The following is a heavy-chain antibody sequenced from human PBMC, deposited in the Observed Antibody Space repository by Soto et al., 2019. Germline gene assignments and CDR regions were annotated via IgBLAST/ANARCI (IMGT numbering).Heavy chain of an antibody. Sequence: QVQLQESGPGLVKPSETLSLTCTVSGGSISSYYWSWIRQPPGKGLEWIGYIYYSGITNYNPSLKRRVTISVETSKNQFSLKLSSVTAADTAVYYCARGAWASAFDIWGQGTMVTVSS. V-gene: IGHV4-59*08. D-gene: IGHD7-27*01. CDR1: GGSISSYY. J-gene: IGHJ3*02. CDR3: ARGAWASAFDI. CDR2: IYYSGIT.